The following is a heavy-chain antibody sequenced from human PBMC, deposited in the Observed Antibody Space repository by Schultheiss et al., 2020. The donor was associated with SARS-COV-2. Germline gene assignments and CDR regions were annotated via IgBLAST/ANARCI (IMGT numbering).Heavy chain of an antibody. CDR2: INHSGST. Sequence: SETLSLTCAVYGGSFSGYYWSWIRQPPGKGLEWIGEINHSGSTNYNPSLKSRVTISVDTSKNQFSLKLSSVTAADTAVYYCARDRPGSGYSAHYFDYWGQGTLVTVSS. CDR3: ARDRPGSGYSAHYFDY. J-gene: IGHJ4*02. D-gene: IGHD3-3*01. V-gene: IGHV4-34*01. CDR1: GGSFSGYY.